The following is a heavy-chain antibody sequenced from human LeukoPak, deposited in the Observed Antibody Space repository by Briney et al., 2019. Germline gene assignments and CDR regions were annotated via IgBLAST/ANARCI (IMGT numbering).Heavy chain of an antibody. CDR3: ARRHTMAGYSGYYFDN. D-gene: IGHD3-9*01. Sequence: SGESLKISCKGSGYSFSNYWIGWVRQMPGKGLEWMGIIYPGDSNTRYSPSFQGQVTVSADKSISTAYLQWSSLKASDTAMYYCARRHTMAGYSGYYFDNWGQGTLVTVSS. V-gene: IGHV5-51*01. CDR2: IYPGDSNT. J-gene: IGHJ4*02. CDR1: GYSFSNYW.